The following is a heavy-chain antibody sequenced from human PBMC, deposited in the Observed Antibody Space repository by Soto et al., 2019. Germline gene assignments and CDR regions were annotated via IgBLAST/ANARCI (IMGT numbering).Heavy chain of an antibody. V-gene: IGHV4-30-4*03. Sequence: QVHLQESGPGLVRPSQTVSLTCTVSGASISSGDYYYSWIRQSPGKGLEWLGYVSSLGISYYNPSLEIRLNIKEETSKNMFSLKLTSVTPADTAVYFGPIYSGDTGGQFDFWGEGTLVTFS. CDR2: VSSLGIS. CDR1: GASISSGDYY. J-gene: IGHJ4*02. CDR3: PIYSGDTGGQFDF. D-gene: IGHD2-8*02.